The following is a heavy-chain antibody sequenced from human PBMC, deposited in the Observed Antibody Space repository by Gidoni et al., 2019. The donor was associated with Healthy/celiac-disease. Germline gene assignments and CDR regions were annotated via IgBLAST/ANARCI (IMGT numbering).Heavy chain of an antibody. V-gene: IGHV3-15*01. CDR1: GFTFSNAW. CDR2: IKSKTDGGTT. Sequence: EVQLVESGGGLVKPGGSLRLSCAASGFTFSNAWMIWVRRAPGKGLEWVGRIKSKTDGGTTDYAAPVKGRFTISRDDSKNTLYLQMNSLKTEDTAVYYCTTEGPGVVPAAEGGYYYYGMDVWGQGTTVTVSS. D-gene: IGHD2-2*01. CDR3: TTEGPGVVPAAEGGYYYYGMDV. J-gene: IGHJ6*02.